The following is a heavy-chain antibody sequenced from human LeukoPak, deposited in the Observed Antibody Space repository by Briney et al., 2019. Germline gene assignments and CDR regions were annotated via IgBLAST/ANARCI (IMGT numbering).Heavy chain of an antibody. J-gene: IGHJ4*02. D-gene: IGHD3-10*01. CDR2: ISSSGSTI. CDR3: ARDSLWFGELH. CDR1: GFTFSSYE. V-gene: IGHV3-48*03. Sequence: GGSLRLSXAASGFTFSSYEMNWVRQAPGKELEWVSYISSSGSTIYYADSVKGRFTISRDNAKNSLYLQMNSLRAEDTAVYYCARDSLWFGELHWGQGTLVTVSS.